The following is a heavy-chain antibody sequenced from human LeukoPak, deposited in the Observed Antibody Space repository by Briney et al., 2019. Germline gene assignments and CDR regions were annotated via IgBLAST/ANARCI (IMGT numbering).Heavy chain of an antibody. CDR2: INRDGSER. CDR3: ARVEQWLTYY. D-gene: IGHD6-19*01. Sequence: PGGSLRLSCAASGFTFSNYWMTWVRQAPGKGLEWVANINRDGSERYYVDSVKGRFTISRDDAKSSLYLQMNSLRAEDTAVYYCARVEQWLTYYWGQGTLVTVSS. J-gene: IGHJ4*02. V-gene: IGHV3-7*03. CDR1: GFTFSNYW.